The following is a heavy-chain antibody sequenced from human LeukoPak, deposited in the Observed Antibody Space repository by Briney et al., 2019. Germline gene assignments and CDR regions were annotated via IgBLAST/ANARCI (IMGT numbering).Heavy chain of an antibody. D-gene: IGHD4-23*01. J-gene: IGHJ6*02. Sequence: SETLSLTCGVSGGSFSSHYWTWIRQPPGKGLEWIGEINPRGSTNYNPSLKSRVTISVDTSKNQFSLKLSSVTAADTAVYYCARAPVYGGNSYGMDVWGQGTTVTVSS. V-gene: IGHV4-34*01. CDR2: INPRGST. CDR3: ARAPVYGGNSYGMDV. CDR1: GGSFSSHY.